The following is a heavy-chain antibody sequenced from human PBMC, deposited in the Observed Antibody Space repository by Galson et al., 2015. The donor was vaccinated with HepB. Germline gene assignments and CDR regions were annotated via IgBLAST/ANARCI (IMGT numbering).Heavy chain of an antibody. CDR1: GGSISSYY. CDR3: ARGAQRYCSSTSCYMD. CDR2: IYTSGST. D-gene: IGHD2-2*02. V-gene: IGHV4-4*07. J-gene: IGHJ4*02. Sequence: QVQLQESGPGLVKPSETLSLTCTVSGGSISSYYWSWIRQPAGKGLEWIGRIYTSGSTNYNPSLKSRVTTSVDTSKNQFSLKLSSVTAADTAVYDCARGAQRYCSSTSCYMDWGQGTLVTVSS.